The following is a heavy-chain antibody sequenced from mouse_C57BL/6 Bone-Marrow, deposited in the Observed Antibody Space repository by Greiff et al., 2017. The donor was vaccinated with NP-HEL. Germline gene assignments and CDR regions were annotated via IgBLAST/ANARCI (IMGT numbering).Heavy chain of an antibody. CDR1: GYTFTDYY. V-gene: IGHV1-77*01. CDR3: AIRDYYGSSWYFDV. D-gene: IGHD1-1*01. CDR2: IGPGSGST. Sequence: VQLQQSGAELVKPGASVKISCKASGYTFTDYYINWVKQRPGQGLEWIGKIGPGSGSTYYNEKFKGKATLTADKSSRTAYMQLSSLTSEDSAVYFCAIRDYYGSSWYFDVWGTGTTVTVSS. J-gene: IGHJ1*03.